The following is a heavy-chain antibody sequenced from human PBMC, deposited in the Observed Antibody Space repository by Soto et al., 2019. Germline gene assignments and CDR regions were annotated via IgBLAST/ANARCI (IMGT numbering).Heavy chain of an antibody. CDR3: ARVWGGAFDI. J-gene: IGHJ3*02. Sequence: QVQLQESGPGLVKPSETLSLTCTVSGGSISSYYWSWIRQPPGKGLEWIGYIYYSWSTNYNPSLKGRFTIAVATSKHQFSLKLSSVTAADTAVYYCARVWGGAFDIWGQGTMVTVSS. CDR2: IYYSWST. D-gene: IGHD3-10*01. CDR1: GGSISSYY. V-gene: IGHV4-59*01.